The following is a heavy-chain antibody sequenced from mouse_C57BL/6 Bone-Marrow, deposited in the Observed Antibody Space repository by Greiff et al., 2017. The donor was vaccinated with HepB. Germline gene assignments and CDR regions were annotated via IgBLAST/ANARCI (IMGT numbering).Heavy chain of an antibody. CDR3: ASQEGGAYYSNPYYFDY. CDR2: ISYDGSN. Sequence: DVQLQESGPGLVKPSQSLSLTCSVTGYSITSGYYWNWIRQFPGNKLEWMGYISYDGSNNYNPSLKNRISITRDTSKNQFFLKLNSVTTEDTATYYCASQEGGAYYSNPYYFDYWGQGTTLTVSS. J-gene: IGHJ2*01. CDR1: GYSITSGYY. D-gene: IGHD2-5*01. V-gene: IGHV3-6*01.